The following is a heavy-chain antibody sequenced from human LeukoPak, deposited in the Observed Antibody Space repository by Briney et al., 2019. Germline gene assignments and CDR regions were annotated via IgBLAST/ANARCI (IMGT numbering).Heavy chain of an antibody. D-gene: IGHD5-24*01. CDR3: AKDRGGRWLQYYFDY. J-gene: IGHJ4*02. CDR1: GFTFSSYG. CDR2: ISYDGSNK. V-gene: IGHV3-30*18. Sequence: EGSLRLSCAASGFTFSSYGMHWVRQAPGKGLEWVAVISYDGSNKYYADSVKGRFTISRDNSKNTLYLQMNSLRAEDTAVYYCAKDRGGRWLQYYFDYWGQGTLVTVSS.